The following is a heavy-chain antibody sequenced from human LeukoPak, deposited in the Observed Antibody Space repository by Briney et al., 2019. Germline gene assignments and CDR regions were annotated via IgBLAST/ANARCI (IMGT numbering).Heavy chain of an antibody. V-gene: IGHV1-46*01. J-gene: IGHJ6*03. D-gene: IGHD6-19*01. CDR2: INPSGGST. CDR3: ARAPLVAVAGRSPMDV. Sequence: ASVKVSCKASGYTFTSYYMHWVRQAPRQGLEWMGIINPSGGSTSYAQKFQGRVTMTRDTSISTAYMELSRLRSDDTAVYYCARAPLVAVAGRSPMDVWGKGTTVTISS. CDR1: GYTFTSYY.